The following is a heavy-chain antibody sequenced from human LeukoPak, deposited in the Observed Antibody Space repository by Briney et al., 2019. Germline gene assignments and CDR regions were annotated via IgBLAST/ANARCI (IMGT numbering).Heavy chain of an antibody. V-gene: IGHV1-2*02. CDR1: GYTFTGYY. J-gene: IGHJ6*03. D-gene: IGHD3-22*01. CDR3: TRGYYYSLYYYYYMDV. Sequence: GASVKVSCKASGYTFTGYYMHWVRQAPGQGLEWMGWINPNSGGTNYAQKFQGRVTTTRDTSISTAYMELSRLRSDDTAVYYCTRGYYYSLYYYYYMDVWGKGTTVTVSS. CDR2: INPNSGGT.